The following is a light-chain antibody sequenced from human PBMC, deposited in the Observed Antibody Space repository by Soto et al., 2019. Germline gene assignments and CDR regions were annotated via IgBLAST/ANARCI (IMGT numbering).Light chain of an antibody. CDR3: QQYDRSPKT. CDR1: QSISSSY. CDR2: GAS. J-gene: IGKJ1*01. V-gene: IGKV3-20*01. Sequence: EIVLTQSPGTLSLSPGERATLSCRASQSISSSYLAWYQQKPGQAPRLLIYGASSRATGIPDRFSGTGSGTDFTLTICRLEPEDFAVYYCQQYDRSPKTFGQLGKVDNK.